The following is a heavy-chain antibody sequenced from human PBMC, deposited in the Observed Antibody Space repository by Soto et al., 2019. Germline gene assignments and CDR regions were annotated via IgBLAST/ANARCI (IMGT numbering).Heavy chain of an antibody. J-gene: IGHJ3*02. CDR1: GFTFSSYS. V-gene: IGHV3-21*01. Sequence: GGSLRLSCAASGFTFSSYSMNWVRQAPGKGLEWVSSISSSSSYIYYADSVKGRFTISRDNAKNSLYLQMNSLRAEDTAVYYCARDGGYVGWGSAFDIWGQGTMVTVSS. CDR3: ARDGGYVGWGSAFDI. D-gene: IGHD1-26*01. CDR2: ISSSSSYI.